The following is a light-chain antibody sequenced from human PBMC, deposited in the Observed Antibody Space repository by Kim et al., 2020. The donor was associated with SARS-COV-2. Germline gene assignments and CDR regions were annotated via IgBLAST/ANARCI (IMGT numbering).Light chain of an antibody. V-gene: IGLV4-69*01. CDR3: QTWGTGIQV. CDR2: LNSDGSH. Sequence: QLVLTQSPSASASLGASVKLTCTLSSGHSSYAIAWHQQQPEKGPRYLMKLNSDGSHSKGDGIPDRFSGSSSGAERYLTISSLQSEDEADYYCQTWGTGIQVFGGGTQLTGL. J-gene: IGLJ3*02. CDR1: SGHSSYA.